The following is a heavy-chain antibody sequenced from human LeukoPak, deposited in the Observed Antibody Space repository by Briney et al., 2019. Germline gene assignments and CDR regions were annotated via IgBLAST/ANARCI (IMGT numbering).Heavy chain of an antibody. V-gene: IGHV3-23*01. Sequence: GGSLRLSCAASGLTFSSYAMSWVRQAPGKGLEGVSAISGSGGSTYYADSVKGRFTISRDNSKNTLYLQMNSLRAEDTAVYYCANNPVDYGDSGGYYYYYMDVWGKGTTVTVSS. CDR3: ANNPVDYGDSGGYYYYYMDV. J-gene: IGHJ6*03. CDR1: GLTFSSYA. CDR2: ISGSGGST. D-gene: IGHD4-17*01.